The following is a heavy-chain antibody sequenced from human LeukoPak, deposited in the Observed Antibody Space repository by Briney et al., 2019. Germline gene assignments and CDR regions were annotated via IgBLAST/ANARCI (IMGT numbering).Heavy chain of an antibody. D-gene: IGHD5-24*01. CDR1: GYSFTSYW. J-gene: IGHJ5*02. Sequence: GASLQISCEGSGYSFTSYWIGWVRQLPGKGLEWMGIIYPGDSDTRYSPSFQGQVTISADKSISTAYLQWSSLKASDTAMYYCARGLPSGRDGYHGGHWFDPWGQGTLVTVSS. CDR2: IYPGDSDT. CDR3: ARGLPSGRDGYHGGHWFDP. V-gene: IGHV5-51*01.